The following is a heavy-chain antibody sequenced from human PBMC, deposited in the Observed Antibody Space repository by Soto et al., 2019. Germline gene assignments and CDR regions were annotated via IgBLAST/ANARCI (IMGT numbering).Heavy chain of an antibody. J-gene: IGHJ3*01. D-gene: IGHD3-3*01. V-gene: IGHV4-4*02. CDR2: THASGPT. CDR3: ARDADFGPEDPKFWAFDL. CDR1: GVSTRGSEW. Sequence: QVQLQQSGPGLVKPSGTLSLTCAVSGVSTRGSEWWTWVRQAPGKGREWIAETHASGPTNYNPSLQSRVTISLYTSKSQLSLTLIAVTAADTAVYFCARDADFGPEDPKFWAFDLWGQGTMVMVSS.